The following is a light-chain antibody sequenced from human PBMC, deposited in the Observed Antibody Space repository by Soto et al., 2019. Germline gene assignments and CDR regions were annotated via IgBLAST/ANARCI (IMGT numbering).Light chain of an antibody. CDR2: DVS. J-gene: IGLJ2*01. CDR3: NSYLTNFVA. CDR1: GGDVGTYDY. Sequence: QTVVTQPASVSGSLGQSITISCTGTGGDVGTYDYVSWYQQHPGKAPKLMIFDVSSRPSGISDRFSGSKSGNTASLTISGLQAEDEADYYCNSYLTNFVAFGGGTKLTVL. V-gene: IGLV2-14*03.